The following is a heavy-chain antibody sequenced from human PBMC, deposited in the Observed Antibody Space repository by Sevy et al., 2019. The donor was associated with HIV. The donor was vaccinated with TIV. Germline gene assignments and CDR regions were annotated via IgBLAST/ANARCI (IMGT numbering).Heavy chain of an antibody. Sequence: GSLRLSCAASGFTFSAYWMAWVRQAPGKGLEWVANLNQDGSEKYPVDSVKGRFTISRDNAKNSLYLQMNSVRVEDTGIYYCAMDAWRSLVNWGRGTMVTVSS. V-gene: IGHV3-7*04. CDR3: AMDAWRSLVN. CDR1: GFTFSAYW. J-gene: IGHJ3*01. D-gene: IGHD6-6*01. CDR2: LNQDGSEK.